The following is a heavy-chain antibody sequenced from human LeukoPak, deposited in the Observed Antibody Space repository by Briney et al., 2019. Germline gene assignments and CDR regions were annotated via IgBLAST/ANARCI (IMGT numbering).Heavy chain of an antibody. D-gene: IGHD6-13*01. CDR2: IYYSGST. Sequence: PSETLSLTCTVSGGSISSYYWSWIRQTPGKGLEWIGDIYYSGSTNYNPSLKSRVTISVDTSKNQFSLELSSVTAADTAGYYCARHTDIAPLSSLKYWGQGTLVTVSS. V-gene: IGHV4-59*08. J-gene: IGHJ4*02. CDR1: GGSISSYY. CDR3: ARHTDIAPLSSLKY.